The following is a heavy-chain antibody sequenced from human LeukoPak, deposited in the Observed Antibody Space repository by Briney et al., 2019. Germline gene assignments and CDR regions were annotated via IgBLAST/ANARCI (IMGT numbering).Heavy chain of an antibody. CDR3: AKAARWLVLPGY. V-gene: IGHV3-23*01. CDR2: ISGSGGST. Sequence: PGRSLRLSCAASGFPFSSYAMSRVRPAPGKGLEWVSAISGSGGSTYYADSVKGRFTISRDNSQNTLYLQMNSLRAEDTAVYYCAKAARWLVLPGYWGQGTLVTVSS. CDR1: GFPFSSYA. D-gene: IGHD6-19*01. J-gene: IGHJ4*02.